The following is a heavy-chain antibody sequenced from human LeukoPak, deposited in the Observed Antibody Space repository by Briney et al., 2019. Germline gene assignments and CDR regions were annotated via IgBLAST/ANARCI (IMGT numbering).Heavy chain of an antibody. J-gene: IGHJ6*02. D-gene: IGHD6-13*01. CDR3: ARDPLRSTWSTYYNALDV. V-gene: IGHV1-18*01. CDR2: ISAYNGNT. Sequence: GSVKVSCKASGYSFTSYAINWVRQAPGQGLEWMGWISAYNGNTDYAQKFQGRVTMTTDTSTSTAYMELRSLTSDDTAVYYCARDPLRSTWSTYYNALDVWGQGTTVTVSS. CDR1: GYSFTSYA.